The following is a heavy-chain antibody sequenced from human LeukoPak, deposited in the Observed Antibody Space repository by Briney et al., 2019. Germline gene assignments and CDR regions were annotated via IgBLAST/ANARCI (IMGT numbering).Heavy chain of an antibody. CDR3: ARAHVWGSYRQNINWFDP. V-gene: IGHV4-34*01. Sequence: PSETLSLTCAVYGGSFSGYYWSWIRQPPGKGREWIGEINHSGSTNYNPSLKSRVTISVDTSKNQFSLKLSSVTAADTAVYYCARAHVWGSYRQNINWFDPWGQGTLVTVSS. CDR1: GGSFSGYY. CDR2: INHSGST. D-gene: IGHD3-16*02. J-gene: IGHJ5*02.